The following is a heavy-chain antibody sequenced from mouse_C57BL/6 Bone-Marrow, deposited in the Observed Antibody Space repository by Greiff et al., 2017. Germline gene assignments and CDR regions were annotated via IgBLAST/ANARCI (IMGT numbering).Heavy chain of an antibody. Sequence: QVQLKESGAELARPGASVKLSCKASGYTFTSYGISWVKQRTGQGLEWIGEIYPRSGNTYYNEKFKGKATLTADKSSSTAYMELRSLTSEDSAVYFCSLTTVVAYYFDYWGQGTTLTVSS. V-gene: IGHV1-81*01. D-gene: IGHD1-1*01. CDR1: GYTFTSYG. CDR3: SLTTVVAYYFDY. J-gene: IGHJ2*01. CDR2: IYPRSGNT.